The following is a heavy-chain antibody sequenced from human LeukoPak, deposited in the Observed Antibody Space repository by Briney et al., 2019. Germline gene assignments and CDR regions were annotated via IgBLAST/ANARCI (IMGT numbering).Heavy chain of an antibody. J-gene: IGHJ6*03. CDR1: GFTFSSYA. CDR2: ISSNGGST. V-gene: IGHV3-64*01. Sequence: PAGSLRLSCAASGFTFSSYAMHWVRQAPGKGLEYVSAISSNGGSTYYANSVKVRFTISRDNSKNKLYLQMGSLRAEDMAVYYCARDAAKDFWSGSGAYYYMDVWGKGTTVTVSS. CDR3: ARDAAKDFWSGSGAYYYMDV. D-gene: IGHD3-3*01.